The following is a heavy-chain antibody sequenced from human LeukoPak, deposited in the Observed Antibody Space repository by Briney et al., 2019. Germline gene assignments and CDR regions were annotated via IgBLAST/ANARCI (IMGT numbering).Heavy chain of an antibody. D-gene: IGHD3-10*01. J-gene: IGHJ5*02. CDR3: ARAYHGSGSFSLLFDP. CDR2: IYYSGIT. V-gene: IGHV4-31*03. Sequence: PSQTLSLTCTVSGGSISSGGYHWSWIRQHPGKGLEWIGYIYYSGITNNNPSLKSRVTISVDTSKNQFSLKLSSVTAADTAVYYCARAYHGSGSFSLLFDPWGQGTLVTVSS. CDR1: GGSISSGGYH.